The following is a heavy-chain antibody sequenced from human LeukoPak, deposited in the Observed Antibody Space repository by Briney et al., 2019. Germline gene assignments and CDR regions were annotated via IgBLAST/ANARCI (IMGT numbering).Heavy chain of an antibody. CDR2: IYYSGST. Sequence: SETLSLTCTVSGGSISSYYWSWIRQPPGKGLEWIGYIYYSGSTNYNPSLKSRVTISVDTSKNQFSLKLSSVTAADTAVYYCARSHMTTVTTYYYYGMDVWAKGPRSPSP. V-gene: IGHV4-59*01. CDR3: ARSHMTTVTTYYYYGMDV. J-gene: IGHJ6*02. D-gene: IGHD4-17*01. CDR1: GGSISSYY.